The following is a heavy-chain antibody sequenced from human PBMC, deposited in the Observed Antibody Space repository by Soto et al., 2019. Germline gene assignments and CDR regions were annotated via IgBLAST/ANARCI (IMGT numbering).Heavy chain of an antibody. Sequence: VGSLRLSCAASGFTFDDYAMHWVRQAPGKGLEWVSLISWDGDSKYYSDSVKGRFTISRDNSKNSLFLQMNSLRAEDTALYYCAKDLSCSTTKCYYSSYGMDVWGQGTTVTVSS. CDR1: GFTFDDYA. D-gene: IGHD2-2*01. CDR3: AKDLSCSTTKCYYSSYGMDV. V-gene: IGHV3-43D*04. CDR2: ISWDGDSK. J-gene: IGHJ6*02.